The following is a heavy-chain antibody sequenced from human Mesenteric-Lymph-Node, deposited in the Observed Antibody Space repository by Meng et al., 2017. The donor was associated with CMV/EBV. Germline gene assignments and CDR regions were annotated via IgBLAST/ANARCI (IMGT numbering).Heavy chain of an antibody. J-gene: IGHJ4*02. Sequence: GESLKISCAASGFVVNSNYMNWVRQAPGKGLEWVSVIYSDGATYYADSVRGRFTISRDNSKNTLYLQMNSLRAWDTALYYCARGGGYYPIDYWGQGTLVTVSS. D-gene: IGHD3-22*01. CDR3: ARGGGYYPIDY. V-gene: IGHV3-66*02. CDR1: GFVVNSNY. CDR2: IYSDGAT.